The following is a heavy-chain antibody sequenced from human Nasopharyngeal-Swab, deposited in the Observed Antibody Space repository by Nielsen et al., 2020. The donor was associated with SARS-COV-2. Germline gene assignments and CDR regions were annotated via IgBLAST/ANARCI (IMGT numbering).Heavy chain of an antibody. Sequence: GGSLRLSCAASGFTFSDHYMSWIRQAPGKGLEWVSYISTSGSTQYYADSVKGRFTISRDNAKNSLYLQMNSLRAEDTAVYYCARDICSGGSCYALGYWGQGTLVTVSS. V-gene: IGHV3-11*04. CDR2: ISTSGSTQ. D-gene: IGHD2-15*01. J-gene: IGHJ4*02. CDR1: GFTFSDHY. CDR3: ARDICSGGSCYALGY.